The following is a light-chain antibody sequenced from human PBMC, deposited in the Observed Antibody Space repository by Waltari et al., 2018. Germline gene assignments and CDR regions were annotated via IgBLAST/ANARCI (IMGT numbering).Light chain of an antibody. CDR2: GAS. Sequence: DIVTTQSPATLSVSPGERATLSCRTSQSVNINLAWYQQKPGQAPRLLVFGASTRTTGIPARFTGSGSGTEFTLTISSLQSEDFAIYYCQQYSTWPPWTFGQGTKVDIK. J-gene: IGKJ1*01. CDR1: QSVNIN. CDR3: QQYSTWPPWT. V-gene: IGKV3-15*01.